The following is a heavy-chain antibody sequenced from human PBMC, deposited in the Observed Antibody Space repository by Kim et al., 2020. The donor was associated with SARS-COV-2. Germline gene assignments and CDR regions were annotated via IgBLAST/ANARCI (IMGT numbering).Heavy chain of an antibody. CDR3: AREPSTYFDY. CDR2: NYGGGTT. V-gene: IGHV3-66*01. Sequence: GGSLRLSCVVSGFTVSNTYMSWVRQAPGRGLEWVSINYGGGTTYYADSVKGRFTISRDDSKNTVYLQMNSLKAEDTAVYFCAREPSTYFDYWGQGTLVTVSS. CDR1: GFTVSNTY. J-gene: IGHJ4*02.